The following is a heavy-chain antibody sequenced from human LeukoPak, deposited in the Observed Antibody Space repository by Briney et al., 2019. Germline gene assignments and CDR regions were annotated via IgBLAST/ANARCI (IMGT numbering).Heavy chain of an antibody. CDR3: ARGGGLDV. J-gene: IGHJ6*02. Sequence: GGSLRLSCAASGFTSSSYWMNWARQAPGKGLEWVASINHNGNVNYYVDSVKGRFTISRDNAKNSLYLQMSDLRAEDTAVYFCARGGGLDVWGQGATVTVSS. CDR2: INHNGNVN. CDR1: GFTSSSYW. V-gene: IGHV3-7*03. D-gene: IGHD3-16*01.